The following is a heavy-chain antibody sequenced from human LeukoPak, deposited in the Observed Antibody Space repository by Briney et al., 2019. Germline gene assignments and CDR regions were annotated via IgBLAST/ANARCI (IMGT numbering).Heavy chain of an antibody. CDR3: ARKGRVVAATKYNWFDP. V-gene: IGHV1-8*01. CDR1: GYTFTSYD. Sequence: ASVKVSCKASGYTFTSYDINWVREAPGQGLEWMGWMNPNSGNTGYAQKFQGRVTMTRNTSISTAYMELSSLRSEDTAVYYCARKGRVVAATKYNWFDPWGQGTLVTVSS. CDR2: MNPNSGNT. J-gene: IGHJ5*02. D-gene: IGHD2-15*01.